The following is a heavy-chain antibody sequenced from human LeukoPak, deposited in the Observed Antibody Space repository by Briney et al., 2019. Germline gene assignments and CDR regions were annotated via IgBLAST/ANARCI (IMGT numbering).Heavy chain of an antibody. CDR3: ARDYYYDSSGPFDY. D-gene: IGHD3-22*01. CDR1: GYTFTSYG. CDR2: ISAYNGNT. Sequence: ASVKVSCKASGYTFTSYGISWVRQAPGQGLEWMGWISAYNGNTNYAQKLQGRVTMTTDTSTSTAYMELRGLRSDDTAVYYCARDYYYDSSGPFDYWGQGTLVTVSS. V-gene: IGHV1-18*01. J-gene: IGHJ4*02.